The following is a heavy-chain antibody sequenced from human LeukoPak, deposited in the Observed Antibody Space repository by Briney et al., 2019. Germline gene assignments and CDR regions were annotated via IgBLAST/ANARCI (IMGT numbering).Heavy chain of an antibody. V-gene: IGHV3-30-3*01. D-gene: IGHD4-17*01. CDR2: ISYDGSNK. J-gene: IGHJ4*02. Sequence: GGSLRLSCAASGFTFSSYAMHWARQAPGKGLEWVAVISYDGSNKYYADSVKGRFTISRDNSKNTLYLQMNSLRAEDTAVYYCYTVTTFDYWGQGTLVTVSS. CDR1: GFTFSSYA. CDR3: YTVTTFDY.